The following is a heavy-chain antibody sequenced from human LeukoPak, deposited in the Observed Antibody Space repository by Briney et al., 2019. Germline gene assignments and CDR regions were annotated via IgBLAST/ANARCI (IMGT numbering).Heavy chain of an antibody. CDR1: GGTFSSYA. CDR2: IIPILGIA. D-gene: IGHD6-13*01. V-gene: IGHV1-69*04. Sequence: SVKVSCKASGGTFSSYAISWVRQAPGQGLEWMGRIIPILGIANYAQKFQGRVTITADKSTSTAYMELSSLRSEDTAVYYCARATGYSSSWSTGNWFDPWGQGTLVTVSS. J-gene: IGHJ5*02. CDR3: ARATGYSSSWSTGNWFDP.